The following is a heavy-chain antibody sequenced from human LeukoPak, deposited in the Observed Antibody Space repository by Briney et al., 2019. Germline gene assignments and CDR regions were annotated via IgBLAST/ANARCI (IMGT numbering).Heavy chain of an antibody. V-gene: IGHV4-34*01. CDR3: ARGRTYYYDSTGYYPSIYYGMDV. J-gene: IGHJ6*02. D-gene: IGHD3-22*01. CDR1: GGSFSGYY. CDR2: INHGEST. Sequence: SETLSLTFSVSGGSFSGYYWYWIRQPPGKGLEWIGEINHGESTNYNPSLKSRATLSVDTSKNQFSLKLPSVTAADTSVYCCARGRTYYYDSTGYYPSIYYGMDVWGQGTTVIVSS.